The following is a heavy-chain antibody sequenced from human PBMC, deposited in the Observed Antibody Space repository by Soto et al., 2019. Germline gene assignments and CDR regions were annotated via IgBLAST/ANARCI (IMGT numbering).Heavy chain of an antibody. Sequence: SETLSLTCAVYGGSFSGYYWSWIRQPPGKGLEWIGEINHSGSTNYNPSLKSRVTISVDTSKNHFSLKLSSVTAADTAVYYCARGGDRYYGSGSYSYYYYYMDVWGKGTTVTVSS. J-gene: IGHJ6*03. CDR1: GGSFSGYY. D-gene: IGHD3-10*01. V-gene: IGHV4-34*01. CDR2: INHSGST. CDR3: ARGGDRYYGSGSYSYYYYYMDV.